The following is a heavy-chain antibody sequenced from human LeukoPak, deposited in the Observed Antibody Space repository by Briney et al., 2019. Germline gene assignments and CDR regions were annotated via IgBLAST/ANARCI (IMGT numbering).Heavy chain of an antibody. Sequence: AYNGNTNYAQKLQGRVTMTTDTSTSTAYMELRSLRSDGTAVYYCARDLGFGELDNWFDPWGQGTLVTVSS. CDR3: ARDLGFGELDNWFDP. D-gene: IGHD3-10*01. J-gene: IGHJ5*02. V-gene: IGHV1-18*01. CDR2: AYNGNT.